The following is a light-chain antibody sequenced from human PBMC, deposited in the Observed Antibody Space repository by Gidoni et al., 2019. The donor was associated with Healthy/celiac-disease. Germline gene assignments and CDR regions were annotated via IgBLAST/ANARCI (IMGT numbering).Light chain of an antibody. CDR2: EVS. J-gene: IGLJ1*01. CDR3: SSYTSSSTLYV. Sequence: QSALTQPASVSGSPGQSITISCTGTSSYVGGYNYVSWYQQHPGKAPKLMIYEVSNRPSGVSNRFSGSKSGNTASLTISVLQSEDEADYYCSSYTSSSTLYVFGTGTKVTVL. V-gene: IGLV2-14*01. CDR1: SSYVGGYNY.